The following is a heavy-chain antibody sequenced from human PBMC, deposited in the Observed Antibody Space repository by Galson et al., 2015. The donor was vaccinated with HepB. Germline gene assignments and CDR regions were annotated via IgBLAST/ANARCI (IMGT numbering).Heavy chain of an antibody. Sequence: SGFTIGRYWIHWVRQVPGKGPVWISCITVDATNTEFADSVKGRFALSRDNARNTVYLQMNCLTAEDTAVYYCARDGGGGTPFDCWGQGTLVTVSS. D-gene: IGHD1-26*01. J-gene: IGHJ4*02. V-gene: IGHV3-74*03. CDR1: GFTIGRYW. CDR2: ITVDATNT. CDR3: ARDGGGGTPFDC.